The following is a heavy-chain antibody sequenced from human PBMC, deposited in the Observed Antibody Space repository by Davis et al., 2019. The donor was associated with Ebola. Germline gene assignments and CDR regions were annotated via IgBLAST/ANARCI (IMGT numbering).Heavy chain of an antibody. J-gene: IGHJ3*02. V-gene: IGHV3-48*03. D-gene: IGHD2-2*01. CDR2: ISNSGTTI. CDR3: ARDFGDIVVVPAANDAFDI. CDR1: GFTFSSYE. Sequence: GGSLRLSCAASGFTFSSYEMNWVRQAPGKGLEWVSYISNSGTTIFYSDSVKGRFTVSRDNAKNSLYLQMNSLRTEDTAVYYCARDFGDIVVVPAANDAFDIWGQGTMVTVSS.